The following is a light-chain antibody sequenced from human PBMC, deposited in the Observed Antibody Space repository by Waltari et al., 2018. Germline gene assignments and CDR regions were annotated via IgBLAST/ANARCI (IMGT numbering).Light chain of an antibody. V-gene: IGKV1-5*03. Sequence: DIQMTPSPSTLSASVGDRVTITCRASQSISSWLAWYQQKPGKAPKLLIYKASSLESGVPSRFSGSGSGTEFTLTISSLQPDDFATYYCQQYNSYSQTFGQGTKVEIK. J-gene: IGKJ1*01. CDR3: QQYNSYSQT. CDR2: KAS. CDR1: QSISSW.